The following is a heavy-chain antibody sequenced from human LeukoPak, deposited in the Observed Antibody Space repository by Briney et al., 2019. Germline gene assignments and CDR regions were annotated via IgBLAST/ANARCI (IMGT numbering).Heavy chain of an antibody. CDR1: GGSISSYY. CDR3: ARVSTVTTKVDP. V-gene: IGHV4-59*01. D-gene: IGHD4-17*01. Sequence: SETLSLTCTVSGGSISSYYWSWIRQPPGQGLEWIGYIYYSGSTNYNPSLKSRVTISVDTSKNQFSLKLSSVTAADTAVYYCARVSTVTTKVDPWGQGTPVTVSS. J-gene: IGHJ5*02. CDR2: IYYSGST.